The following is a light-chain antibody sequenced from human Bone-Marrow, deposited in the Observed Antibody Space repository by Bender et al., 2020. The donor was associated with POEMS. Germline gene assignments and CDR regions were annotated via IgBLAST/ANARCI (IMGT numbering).Light chain of an antibody. Sequence: QSVLTQPPSVSEAPGQRVIISCTGSSSNLGSGYDINWYQHLPGTAPKLLIYGYNNRPSGVPDRFSGSKSGTSASLAITGLQAEDEGDYYCQSYDNSLGGWVFGGGTKLTVL. CDR2: GYN. J-gene: IGLJ3*02. CDR1: SSNLGSGYD. CDR3: QSYDNSLGGWV. V-gene: IGLV1-40*01.